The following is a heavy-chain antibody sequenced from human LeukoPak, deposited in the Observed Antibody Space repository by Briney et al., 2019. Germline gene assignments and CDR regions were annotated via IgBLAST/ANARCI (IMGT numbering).Heavy chain of an antibody. CDR1: GFTFNSYE. Sequence: GGSLRLSCAASGFTFNSYEMNWIRQAPAKGLEWLSFISSSGSIIYYADSMKGRFTISRDNAKNSLYLQMNSLRAEDTAVYYCARGQYTSDWYYFDYWGQGTLVTVSS. CDR3: ARGQYTSDWYYFDY. J-gene: IGHJ4*02. V-gene: IGHV3-48*03. D-gene: IGHD6-19*01. CDR2: ISSSGSII.